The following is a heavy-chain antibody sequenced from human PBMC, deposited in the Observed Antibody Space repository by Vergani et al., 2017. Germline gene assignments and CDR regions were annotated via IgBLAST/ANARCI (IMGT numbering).Heavy chain of an antibody. CDR3: ARDVNGIAPVDYDMDV. CDR1: GFTFSSYA. Sequence: QVQLVESGGGVVQPGRSLRLSCAASGFTFSSYAMYWVCQAPGKGLEWVAVISYDGSNKYYADSVKGRFTISRDNSKNTLYLQMNSLRAEDTAVYYCARDVNGIAPVDYDMDVWGQGTTVTVSS. D-gene: IGHD6-25*01. CDR2: ISYDGSNK. J-gene: IGHJ6*02. V-gene: IGHV3-30-3*01.